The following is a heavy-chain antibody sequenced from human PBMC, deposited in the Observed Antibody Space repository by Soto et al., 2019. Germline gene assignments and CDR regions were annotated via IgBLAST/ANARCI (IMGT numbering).Heavy chain of an antibody. CDR1: GGSISSYY. V-gene: IGHV4-59*01. D-gene: IGHD6-13*01. J-gene: IGHJ6*02. CDR3: ARGNGYSSSWYRDYYYGMDV. Sequence: SETLSLTCTVSGGSISSYYWSWIRQPPGKGLEWIGYIYYSGSTNYNPSLKSRVTISVDTSKNQFSLKLSSVTAADTAVYYCARGNGYSSSWYRDYYYGMDVWGQGTTVTVSS. CDR2: IYYSGST.